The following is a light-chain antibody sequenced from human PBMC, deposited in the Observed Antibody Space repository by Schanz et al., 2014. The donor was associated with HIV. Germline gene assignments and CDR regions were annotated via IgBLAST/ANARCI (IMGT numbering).Light chain of an antibody. CDR3: ISYTRDTVL. J-gene: IGLJ2*01. CDR2: DGS. CDR1: NSDINFYYY. V-gene: IGLV2-14*03. Sequence: QSALTQPASVSGSPGQSITISCTGPNSDINFYYYVSWFQQHPGKAPQLMIYDGSRRPSGVSNRFSGSKSDNAASLTISGLQPEDEADYYCISYTRDTVLFGGGTKLTV.